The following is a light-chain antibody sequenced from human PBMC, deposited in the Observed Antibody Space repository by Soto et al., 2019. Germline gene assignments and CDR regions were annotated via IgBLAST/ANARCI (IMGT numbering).Light chain of an antibody. J-gene: IGKJ4*01. CDR1: QRVSSY. V-gene: IGKV3-11*01. CDR2: DAS. Sequence: EIVLTHSPATLSLSPGERATLSCRASQRVSSYLAWYQQKPGQAPRLLIYDASTRATGIPDRFSGSGSGTDFTLTISRLEPEHFAIYYCQQSSNWPPVTVGGGTKVEIK. CDR3: QQSSNWPPVT.